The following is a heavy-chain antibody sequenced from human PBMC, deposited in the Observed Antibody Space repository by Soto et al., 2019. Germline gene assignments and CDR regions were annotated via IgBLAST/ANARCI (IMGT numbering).Heavy chain of an antibody. CDR3: ARDSATYYYDSSGYYYGTNFDY. V-gene: IGHV1-69*08. CDR1: GGTFSSYT. J-gene: IGHJ4*02. CDR2: IIPILGIA. D-gene: IGHD3-22*01. Sequence: QVQLVQSGAEVKKPGSSVKVSCKASGGTFSSYTISWVRQAPGQGLEWMGRIIPILGIANYAQKFQGRVTITADKSTSKAYMELSSLRSEDTAVYYCARDSATYYYDSSGYYYGTNFDYWGQGTLVTVSS.